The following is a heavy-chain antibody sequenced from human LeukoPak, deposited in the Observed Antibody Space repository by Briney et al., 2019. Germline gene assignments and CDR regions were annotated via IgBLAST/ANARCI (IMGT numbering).Heavy chain of an antibody. J-gene: IGHJ3*02. V-gene: IGHV1-69*13. Sequence: SVKVSCKASGGTFISYAISWVRQAPGQGLEWMGGIIPIFGTANYAQEFQGRVTITADESTSTAYMELSSLRSEDTAVYYCARAATVALTDAFDIWGQGTMVTVSS. CDR2: IIPIFGTA. CDR3: ARAATVALTDAFDI. D-gene: IGHD4-23*01. CDR1: GGTFISYA.